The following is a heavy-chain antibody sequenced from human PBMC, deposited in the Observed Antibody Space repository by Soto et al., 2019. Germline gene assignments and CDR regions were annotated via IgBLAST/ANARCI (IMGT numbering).Heavy chain of an antibody. CDR1: GGSISSGGYY. Sequence: SETLSLTCTVSGGSISSGGYYWSWIRQHPGKGLEWIGYIYYSGSTYYNPSLKSRVTISVDTSKNQFSLKLSSVTAADTAVYYCARDRPRSGSPLYYYYYGMDVWGQGTTVTVSS. D-gene: IGHD3-10*01. V-gene: IGHV4-31*03. CDR2: IYYSGST. J-gene: IGHJ6*02. CDR3: ARDRPRSGSPLYYYYYGMDV.